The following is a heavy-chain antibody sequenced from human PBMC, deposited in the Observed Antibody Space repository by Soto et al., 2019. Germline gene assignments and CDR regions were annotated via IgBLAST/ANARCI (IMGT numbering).Heavy chain of an antibody. CDR2: ISYDGSNK. Sequence: QVQLVESGGGVVQPGRSLRLSCAASGFTFSSYGMHWVRQAPGKGLEWVAVISYDGSNKYYADSVKGRFTISRDNSKNTLYLQMHSLGAEDTAVYYCAKGLAYCGGDCYSHFDLWGRGTLVTVSS. CDR3: AKGLAYCGGDCYSHFDL. CDR1: GFTFSSYG. D-gene: IGHD2-21*02. J-gene: IGHJ2*01. V-gene: IGHV3-30*18.